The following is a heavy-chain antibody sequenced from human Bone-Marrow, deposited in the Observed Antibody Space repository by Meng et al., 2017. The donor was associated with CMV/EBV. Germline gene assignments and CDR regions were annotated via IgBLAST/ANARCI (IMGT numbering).Heavy chain of an antibody. D-gene: IGHD2-2*01. CDR2: ISWNSGSI. J-gene: IGHJ6*02. CDR3: ARRVVPAADDYYGMDV. Sequence: GGSLRLSCAASGFTFDDYAMHWVRQAPGKGLEWVSGISWNSGSIGYADSVKGRFTISRDNAKNSLYLQMNSLRAEDTALYYCARRVVPAADDYYGMDVWGQGTTVTVSS. CDR1: GFTFDDYA. V-gene: IGHV3-9*01.